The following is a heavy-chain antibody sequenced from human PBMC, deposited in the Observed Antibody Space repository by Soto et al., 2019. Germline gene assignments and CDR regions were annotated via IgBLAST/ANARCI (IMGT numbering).Heavy chain of an antibody. D-gene: IGHD3-3*01. V-gene: IGHV3-49*03. CDR3: TRDPQSGYPSRDAFDI. Sequence: EVQLVESGGGLVQPGRSLRLSCTASGFTFGDYAMSWFRQAPGKGLEWVGFIRSKAYGGTTEYAASVKGRFTISRDDSKSIAYLQMNSLKTEDTAVYYCTRDPQSGYPSRDAFDIWGQGTMVTVSS. CDR1: GFTFGDYA. J-gene: IGHJ3*02. CDR2: IRSKAYGGTT.